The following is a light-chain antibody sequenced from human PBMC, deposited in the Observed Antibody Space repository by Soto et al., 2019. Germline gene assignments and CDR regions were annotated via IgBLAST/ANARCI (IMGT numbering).Light chain of an antibody. V-gene: IGKV3-20*01. J-gene: IGKJ1*01. CDR1: QTVRNNY. CDR3: QQYKSSST. CDR2: GAS. Sequence: VLTQSPGTLSLSPGERATLSCLASQTVRNNYLAWDQQKPGQAPRLLIYGASNRATGIPDRFSGSGSGTDFTLTISRLEPEDFGVYYCQQYKSSSTFGQGTKVDIK.